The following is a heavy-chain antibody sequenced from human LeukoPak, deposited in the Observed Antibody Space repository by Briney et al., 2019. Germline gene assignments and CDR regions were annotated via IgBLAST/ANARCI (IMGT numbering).Heavy chain of an antibody. CDR3: AKPYYCDSSGYSLDY. Sequence: GGSLRLSCAASGFTFSSYGMHWVRQAPGKGLEWVAVISYDGSNKYYADSVKGRFTISRDNSKNTLYLQMNSLRAEDTAVYYCAKPYYCDSSGYSLDYWGQGTLVTVSS. CDR1: GFTFSSYG. J-gene: IGHJ4*02. V-gene: IGHV3-30*18. D-gene: IGHD3-22*01. CDR2: ISYDGSNK.